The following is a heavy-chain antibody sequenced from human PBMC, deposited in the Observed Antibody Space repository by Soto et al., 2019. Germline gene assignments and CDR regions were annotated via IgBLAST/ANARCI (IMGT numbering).Heavy chain of an antibody. Sequence: GFLGLSGAAAGFSFSRYNINWVRQAPGRGLEWVSYISSSSSMIYYEDSVKGRFTISRDNAKNSLYLQMNSLRDEDTAVYYCARDEWVIRGAISLPFDFWGPGTLVTVSS. D-gene: IGHD3-10*01. CDR2: ISSSSSMI. CDR1: GFSFSRYN. J-gene: IGHJ4*02. V-gene: IGHV3-48*02. CDR3: ARDEWVIRGAISLPFDF.